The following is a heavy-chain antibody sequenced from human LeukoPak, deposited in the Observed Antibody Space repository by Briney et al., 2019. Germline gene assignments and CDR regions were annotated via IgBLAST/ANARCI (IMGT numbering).Heavy chain of an antibody. CDR1: GSLFSSYA. CDR2: ISNSDDST. D-gene: IGHD1-14*01. CDR3: AKATGYLL. J-gene: IGHJ4*02. Sequence: GGSLRLSCAASGSLFSSYAMSWVRQAPGKGLEWVSTISNSDDSTYYADSVKGRFTISRDNSENTLLLRMNSLRAEDTAVYYCAKATGYLLWGQGTLVIVSS. V-gene: IGHV3-23*01.